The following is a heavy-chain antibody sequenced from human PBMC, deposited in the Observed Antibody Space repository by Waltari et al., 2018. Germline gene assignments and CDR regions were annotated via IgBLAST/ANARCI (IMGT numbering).Heavy chain of an antibody. D-gene: IGHD3-22*01. V-gene: IGHV4-38-2*01. CDR1: GYSISSGYY. CDR3: ARSLGGTMIVVVFDY. CDR2: IYHSGST. J-gene: IGHJ4*02. Sequence: QVQLQESGPGLVKPSETLSLTCAVSGYSISSGYYWVWIRQPPGKGLEWIGSIYHSGSTYYNPSLKSRVTISVDTSKNQFSLKLSSVTAADTAVYYCARSLGGTMIVVVFDYWGQGTLVTVSS.